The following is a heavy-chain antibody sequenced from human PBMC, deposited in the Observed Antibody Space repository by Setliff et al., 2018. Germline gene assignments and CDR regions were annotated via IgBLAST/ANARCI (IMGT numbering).Heavy chain of an antibody. Sequence: ASVKVSCKVSGYRLIEVSMHWVRQAPGKGLEWMGGFDPEDEETIYAQKFQGRVTMTEDTSTDTAYMELRSLRSDDTAVYYCARVSEAAAAGFDYWGQGTLVTVSS. V-gene: IGHV1-24*01. CDR3: ARVSEAAAAGFDY. D-gene: IGHD6-13*01. CDR1: GYRLIEVS. J-gene: IGHJ4*02. CDR2: FDPEDEET.